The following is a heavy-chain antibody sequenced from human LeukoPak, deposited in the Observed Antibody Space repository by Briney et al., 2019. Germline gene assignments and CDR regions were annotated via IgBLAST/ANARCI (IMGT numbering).Heavy chain of an antibody. CDR2: INPSGGST. D-gene: IGHD3-10*01. J-gene: IGHJ6*03. CDR1: GYTFTSYY. Sequence: GASVKVSCTASGYTFTSYYMHWVRQAPGQGLEWMGIINPSGGSTSYAQKFQGRVTMTRDTSTSTVYMELSSLRSEDTAVYYCARDPYYYGSGSYYYMDVWGKGTTVTISS. CDR3: ARDPYYYGSGSYYYMDV. V-gene: IGHV1-46*01.